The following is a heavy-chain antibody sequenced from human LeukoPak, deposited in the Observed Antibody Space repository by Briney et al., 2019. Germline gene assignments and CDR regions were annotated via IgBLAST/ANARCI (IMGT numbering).Heavy chain of an antibody. Sequence: GGSLRLSCVVSGSTFSNYWMHWVRQAPGKGLVWVSRINTDGSDTSYVDSVRGRFTVSRDNAKNTLYLQMYSLRSEDTAVYYCARRGEDGFGYRYWGQGTLVTVSS. D-gene: IGHD5-12*01. CDR3: ARRGEDGFGYRY. CDR1: GSTFSNYW. V-gene: IGHV3-74*01. J-gene: IGHJ4*02. CDR2: INTDGSDT.